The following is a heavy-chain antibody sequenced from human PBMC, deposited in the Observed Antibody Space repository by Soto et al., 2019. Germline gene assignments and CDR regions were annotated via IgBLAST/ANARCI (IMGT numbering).Heavy chain of an antibody. J-gene: IGHJ4*02. CDR1: GFTFDDYA. CDR3: AKAPYYGGNNFDY. Sequence: PGGSLRLSCAASGFTFDDYAMHWVRQAPGKGLEWVSGISWNSGSIGYADSVKGRFTISRDNAKNSLYLQMNSLRAEDTALYYCAKAPYYGGNNFDYRGPGTLVTVSS. CDR2: ISWNSGSI. V-gene: IGHV3-9*01. D-gene: IGHD4-17*01.